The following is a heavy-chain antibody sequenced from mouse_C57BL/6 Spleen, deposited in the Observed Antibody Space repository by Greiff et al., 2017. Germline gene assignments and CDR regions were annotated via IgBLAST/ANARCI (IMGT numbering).Heavy chain of an antibody. CDR1: GYTFTDYE. J-gene: IGHJ2*01. V-gene: IGHV1-15*01. Sequence: QVQLQQSGAELVRPGASVTLSCKASGYTFTDYEMHWVKQTPVHGLEWIGAIDPETGGTAYNQKFKGKAILTADKSSSTAYMELRSLTSEDSAVYYCTRPDGVVFDYWGQGTTLTVSS. CDR2: IDPETGGT. CDR3: TRPDGVVFDY.